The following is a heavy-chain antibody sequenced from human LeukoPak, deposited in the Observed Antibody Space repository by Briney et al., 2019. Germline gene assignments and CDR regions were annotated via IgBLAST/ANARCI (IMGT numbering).Heavy chain of an antibody. CDR1: GFTFSSYW. V-gene: IGHV3-74*01. CDR3: ARDQGDYVWGSYQPLDAFDI. Sequence: GSLRLSCAASGFTFSSYWMHWVRQAPGKGLVWVSRINSDGSSTSYADSVKGRFTISRDNAKNTLYLQMNSLRAEDTAVYYCARDQGDYVWGSYQPLDAFDIWGQGTMVTVSS. J-gene: IGHJ3*02. D-gene: IGHD3-16*02. CDR2: INSDGSST.